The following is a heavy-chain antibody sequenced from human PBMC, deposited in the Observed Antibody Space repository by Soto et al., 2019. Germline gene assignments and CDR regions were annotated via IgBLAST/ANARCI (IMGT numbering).Heavy chain of an antibody. Sequence: QVQLVQSGAEVKKPGSSVKVSCKASGGTFSSYAISWVRPAPGQGLEWMGGIIPIFGTANYAQKFQGRVTITADECTSTAYMERSSLRSEDTAVYYCARSPGPGDPRAHFYGMDVWGQGTTVTVSS. V-gene: IGHV1-69*01. CDR3: ARSPGPGDPRAHFYGMDV. CDR1: GGTFSSYA. CDR2: IIPIFGTA. D-gene: IGHD3-10*01. J-gene: IGHJ6*02.